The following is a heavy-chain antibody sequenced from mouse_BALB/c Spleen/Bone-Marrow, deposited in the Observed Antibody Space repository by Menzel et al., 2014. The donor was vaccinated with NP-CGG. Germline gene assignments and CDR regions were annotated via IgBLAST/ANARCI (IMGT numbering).Heavy chain of an antibody. CDR2: INPSTGYT. CDR3: ARPPYYDGSSYDAMDY. V-gene: IGHV1-7*01. Sequence: VQLQQSGAELAKPGASVKMSCKASGYTFTSYWMHWVKQRPGQGLEWIGYINPSTGYTEYNQKFKDKATLTADKSSSTAYMQLSSLTSEDSAGDYCARPPYYDGSSYDAMDYWGQGTSVTGSS. J-gene: IGHJ4*01. CDR1: GYTFTSYW. D-gene: IGHD1-1*01.